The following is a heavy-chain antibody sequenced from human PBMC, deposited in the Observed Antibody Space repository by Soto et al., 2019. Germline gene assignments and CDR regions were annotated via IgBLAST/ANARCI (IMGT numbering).Heavy chain of an antibody. J-gene: IGHJ4*02. D-gene: IGHD2-15*01. V-gene: IGHV3-48*01. CDR2: ISSSSSTI. CDR3: ARGEPLGYCSGGSCLPFDY. CDR1: GFTFSSYS. Sequence: RGSLRLSCAASGFTFSSYSMNWVRQAPGKGLEWVSYISSSSSTIYYADSVKGRFTISRDNAKNSLYLQMNSLRAEDTAVYYCARGEPLGYCSGGSCLPFDYWGQGTLVTVSS.